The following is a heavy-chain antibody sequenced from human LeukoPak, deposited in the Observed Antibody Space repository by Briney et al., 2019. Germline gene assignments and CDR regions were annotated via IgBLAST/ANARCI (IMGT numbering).Heavy chain of an antibody. CDR3: ARGNKAAAAGDSHNWFEP. Sequence: ASVKVSCKASGYTFTNYGVSFVPQAPGQGLEGRGWISAYNGNTNCAQKIKGRVTITTETSTRKAYMKLRSLKSEDTDVYYCARGNKAAAAGDSHNWFEPWGQGTLVTVSS. V-gene: IGHV1-18*01. CDR1: GYTFTNYG. J-gene: IGHJ5*02. CDR2: ISAYNGNT. D-gene: IGHD6-13*01.